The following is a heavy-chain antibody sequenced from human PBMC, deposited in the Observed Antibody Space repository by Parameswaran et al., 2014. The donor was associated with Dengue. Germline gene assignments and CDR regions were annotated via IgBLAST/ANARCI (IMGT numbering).Heavy chain of an antibody. J-gene: IGHJ4*02. V-gene: IGHV1-2*02. Sequence: WVRQAPGQGLEWMGWINPNTGGTKYAQKFQGRVTMTRDTSITTAYMELSRLRSDDTAVYCCARNQWELPIWDFDYWGQGTLVTVSS. CDR2: INPNTGGT. CDR3: ARNQWELPIWDFDY. D-gene: IGHD1-26*01.